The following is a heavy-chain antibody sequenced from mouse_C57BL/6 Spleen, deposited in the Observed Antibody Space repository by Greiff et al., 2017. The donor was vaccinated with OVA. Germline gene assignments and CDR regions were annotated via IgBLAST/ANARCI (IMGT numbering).Heavy chain of an antibody. D-gene: IGHD1-1*01. CDR3: ARSGTTVVAPNYAMDY. Sequence: VQLQQPGAELVRPGSSVKLSCKASGYTFTSYWMDWVKQRPGQGLEWIGNIYPSDSETHYTQKFQDKATLTVDKSSSTAYMQLSSLTSEDSAVYYCARSGTTVVAPNYAMDYCGQGTSVTVSS. V-gene: IGHV1-61*01. CDR2: IYPSDSET. J-gene: IGHJ4*01. CDR1: GYTFTSYW.